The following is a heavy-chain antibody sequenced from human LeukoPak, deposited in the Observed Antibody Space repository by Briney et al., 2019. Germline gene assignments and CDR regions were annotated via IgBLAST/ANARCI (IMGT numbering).Heavy chain of an antibody. D-gene: IGHD6-19*01. Sequence: GASVKVSCKASGYTFTSYGISWVRQAPGQGLEWMGWISAYNGNTNYAQKFQGRVTMTTDPSTSTAYMELRGLRSDDTAVYFCARDPSNSSGRYEIFDYWGQGTLVTVSS. CDR2: ISAYNGNT. J-gene: IGHJ4*02. V-gene: IGHV1-18*01. CDR1: GYTFTSYG. CDR3: ARDPSNSSGRYEIFDY.